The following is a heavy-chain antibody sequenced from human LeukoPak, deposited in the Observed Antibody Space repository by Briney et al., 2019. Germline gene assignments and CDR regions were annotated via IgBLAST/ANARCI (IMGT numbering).Heavy chain of an antibody. CDR2: IYYSGST. Sequence: SETLSLTCTVSGGSISSYYWSWIRQPPGKGLEWIGYIYYSGSTNYNSSLKSRVTISVDTSKNQFSLKLSSVTAADTAVYYCAKDTYDSRGYYPWDHWGQGTLVTVSS. V-gene: IGHV4-59*01. J-gene: IGHJ4*02. CDR1: GGSISSYY. D-gene: IGHD3-22*01. CDR3: AKDTYDSRGYYPWDH.